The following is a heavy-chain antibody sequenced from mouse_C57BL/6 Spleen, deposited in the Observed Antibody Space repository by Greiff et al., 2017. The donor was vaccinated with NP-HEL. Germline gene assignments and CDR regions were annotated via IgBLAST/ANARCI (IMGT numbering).Heavy chain of an antibody. J-gene: IGHJ4*01. Sequence: QVQLQQPGAELVKPGASVKMSCKASGYTFTSYWITWVKQRPGQGLEWIGDIYPGSGSTNYHEKFKSKATLTVDTSSSTAYMQLSSLTAEDSAVYYCARHDYLGYYAMDYWGQGTSVTVSS. D-gene: IGHD2-4*01. V-gene: IGHV1-55*01. CDR2: IYPGSGST. CDR3: ARHDYLGYYAMDY. CDR1: GYTFTSYW.